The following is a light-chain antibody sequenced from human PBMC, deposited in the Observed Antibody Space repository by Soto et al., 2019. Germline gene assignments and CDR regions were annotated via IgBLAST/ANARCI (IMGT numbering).Light chain of an antibody. CDR3: QQYNVSPRT. Sequence: EIVMTQSPATLSVSPGERATLSCSASQSVSINLAWYQQKPGQTPKLIIYVASTSATGIPSRFSGSGSATEFTLTISSLQSEDFAVYYCQQYNVSPRTFGGGTKVEFK. CDR1: QSVSIN. V-gene: IGKV3-15*01. CDR2: VAS. J-gene: IGKJ4*01.